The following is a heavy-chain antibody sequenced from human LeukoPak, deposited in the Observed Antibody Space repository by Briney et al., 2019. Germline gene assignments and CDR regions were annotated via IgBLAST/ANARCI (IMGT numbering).Heavy chain of an antibody. CDR1: RFTFSSYA. CDR3: VRQIRSGYYDY. CDR2: ISGSGGST. Sequence: GGSLRLSCAASRFTFSSYAMSWVRQAPGKGLEWVSAISGSGGSTYYADSVKGRFTISRDNSKNTLYLQMNSLRAEDTAVYYCVRQIRSGYYDYWGQGTLVTVSS. J-gene: IGHJ4*02. V-gene: IGHV3-23*01. D-gene: IGHD3-3*01.